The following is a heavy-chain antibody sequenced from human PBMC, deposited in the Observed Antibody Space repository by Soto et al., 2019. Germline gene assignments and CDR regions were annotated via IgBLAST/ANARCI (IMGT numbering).Heavy chain of an antibody. D-gene: IGHD2-2*02. CDR2: IYHSGST. CDR1: GGSVSSGSYY. J-gene: IGHJ4*02. CDR3: ARDLGTAAIGYFDY. V-gene: IGHV4-61*01. Sequence: SETLSLTCTVSGGSVSSGSYYWTWIRQPPGKGLEWLGYIYHSGSTYYNPSLKSRVTISVDRSKNQFSLKLSSVTAADTAVYYCARDLGTAAIGYFDYWGQGTLVTVSS.